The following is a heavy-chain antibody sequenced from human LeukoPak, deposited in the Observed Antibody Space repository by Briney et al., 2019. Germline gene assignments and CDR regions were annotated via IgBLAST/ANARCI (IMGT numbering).Heavy chain of an antibody. CDR1: GGTFSGYA. CDR2: IIAMIGTA. V-gene: IGHV1-69*13. J-gene: IGHJ4*02. Sequence: SVRVSCKASGGTFSGYAINWVRRAPGQGLEWMGGIIAMIGTAKYAQRFQGRVTITADESTSTAYMEVSSLRSEDTAVYYCAIFQGTYGDNGNDHWGQGTLVIVSS. CDR3: AIFQGTYGDNGNDH. D-gene: IGHD4-17*01.